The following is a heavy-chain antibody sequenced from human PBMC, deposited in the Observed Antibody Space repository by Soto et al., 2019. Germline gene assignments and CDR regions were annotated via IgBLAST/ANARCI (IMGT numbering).Heavy chain of an antibody. CDR1: GFTFSSYE. Sequence: GGSLRLSCAASGFTFSSYEMNWVRQAPGKGLEWVSYISSSGSTIYYADSVKGRFTISRDNSKNTVFLHMDSLSAEDTAVYYCAKDRHYPRDYFHYWGQGTLVTVSS. D-gene: IGHD3-10*01. V-gene: IGHV3-48*03. J-gene: IGHJ4*02. CDR3: AKDRHYPRDYFHY. CDR2: ISSSGSTI.